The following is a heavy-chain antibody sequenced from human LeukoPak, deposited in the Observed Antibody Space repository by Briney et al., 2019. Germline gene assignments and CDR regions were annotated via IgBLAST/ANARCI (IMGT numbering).Heavy chain of an antibody. D-gene: IGHD5-18*01. CDR1: GFTFSSYN. V-gene: IGHV3-21*04. CDR2: ISSSSSYI. J-gene: IGHJ6*03. CDR3: AKGGQLQYYYYMDV. Sequence: GGSLRLSCAASGFTFSSYNMNWVRQAPGKGLEWVSSISSSSSYIYYADSVKGRFTISRDNAKNSLYLQMNSLRAEDTALYYCAKGGQLQYYYYMDVWGKGTTVTISS.